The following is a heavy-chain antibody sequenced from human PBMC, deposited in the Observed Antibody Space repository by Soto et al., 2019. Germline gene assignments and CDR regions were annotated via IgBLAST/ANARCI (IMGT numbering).Heavy chain of an antibody. CDR1: GGTFSSYA. CDR3: ARGNYYDSRYPYYYGMDV. CDR2: IIPIFGTA. J-gene: IGHJ6*02. V-gene: IGHV1-69*13. D-gene: IGHD3-22*01. Sequence: ASVKVSCKASGGTFSSYAISWVRQAPGQGLEWMGGIIPIFGTANYAQKFQGRVTITADESTSTAYMELSSLRSEDTAVYYCARGNYYDSRYPYYYGMDVWGQGTTVTVSS.